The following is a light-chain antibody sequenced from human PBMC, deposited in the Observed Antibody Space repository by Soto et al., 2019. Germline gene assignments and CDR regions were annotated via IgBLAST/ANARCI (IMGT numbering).Light chain of an antibody. Sequence: QLVLTQSSSASASLGSSVKLTCTLSSGHSSYIIAWHQQQPGKAPRYLMKLEGSGSYNKGSGVPDRFSGSRSGADRYLTISNLQFEDEADYYCETWDSNTRVFGTGTKLTVL. CDR2: LEGSGSY. CDR1: SGHSSYI. V-gene: IGLV4-60*02. CDR3: ETWDSNTRV. J-gene: IGLJ1*01.